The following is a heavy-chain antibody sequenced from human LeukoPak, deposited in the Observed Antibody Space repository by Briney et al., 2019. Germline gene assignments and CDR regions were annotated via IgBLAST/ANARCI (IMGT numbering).Heavy chain of an antibody. J-gene: IGHJ4*02. CDR2: ISGSGTGT. V-gene: IGHV3-23*01. D-gene: IGHD1-26*01. Sequence: GGTLRLSCAASGFTFSSSDMSWFRQAPGKGLEWVSVISGSGTGTNYADSVKGRFSISRDNAKNSLYLQMNSLRAEDTAVYYCARDLLGWELHYFDYWGQGTLVTVSS. CDR1: GFTFSSSD. CDR3: ARDLLGWELHYFDY.